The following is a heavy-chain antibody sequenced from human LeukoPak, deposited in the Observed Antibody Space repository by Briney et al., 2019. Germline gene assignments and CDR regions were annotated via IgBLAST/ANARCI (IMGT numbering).Heavy chain of an antibody. J-gene: IGHJ3*02. CDR3: ARAVGVTAIHNAFDI. V-gene: IGHV3-66*02. CDR1: GFTVSSNY. CDR2: IYSGGGT. D-gene: IGHD2-21*02. Sequence: PGGSLRLSDAASGFTVSSNYMSWVRQAPGKGLEWVSVIYSGGGTDYADSVKGRFTISRDNSKNTLYLQMNSLRAEDTAVYYCARAVGVTAIHNAFDIWGQGTMVTVSS.